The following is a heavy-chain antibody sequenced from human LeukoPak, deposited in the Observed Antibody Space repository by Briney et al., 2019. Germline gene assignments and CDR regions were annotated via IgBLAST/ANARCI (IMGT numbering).Heavy chain of an antibody. CDR1: GYTFTAYF. CDR3: ATSGTYSAAFDI. J-gene: IGHJ3*02. CDR2: INAGNGNT. V-gene: IGHV1-3*01. D-gene: IGHD1-26*01. Sequence: ASVKVSCKASGYTFTAYFLHWVRQAPGQRLEWMAWINAGNGNTKYSQKFQGRVPITRDTSATTAYMDLSSLTSEDTAVYYCATSGTYSAAFDIWGQGTVVTVSS.